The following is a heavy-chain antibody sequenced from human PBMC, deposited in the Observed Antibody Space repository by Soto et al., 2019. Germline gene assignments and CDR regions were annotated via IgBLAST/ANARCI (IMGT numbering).Heavy chain of an antibody. CDR3: ARDGVDSSGYPSPFDY. D-gene: IGHD3-22*01. CDR2: ISSSSSYI. V-gene: IGHV3-21*01. CDR1: GFTFSSYS. J-gene: IGHJ4*02. Sequence: GSLRLSCAASGFTFSSYSMNWVRQAPGKGLEWVSSISSSSSYIYYADSVKGRFTISRDNAKNSLYLQMNSLRAEDTAVYYCARDGVDSSGYPSPFDYWGQGTLVTVSS.